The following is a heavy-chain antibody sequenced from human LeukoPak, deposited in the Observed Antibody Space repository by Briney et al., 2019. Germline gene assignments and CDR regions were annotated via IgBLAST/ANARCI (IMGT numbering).Heavy chain of an antibody. Sequence: ASVKVSCKASGYTFTSYDINWVRQATGQGLEWMGWMNPNSGNTGYAQKFQGRVTMTRNTSIGTAYMELSSLRSEDTAVYYCATGPTHYYYYYMDVWGKGTTGTVSS. J-gene: IGHJ6*03. CDR3: ATGPTHYYYYYMDV. CDR2: MNPNSGNT. V-gene: IGHV1-8*01. CDR1: GYTFTSYD.